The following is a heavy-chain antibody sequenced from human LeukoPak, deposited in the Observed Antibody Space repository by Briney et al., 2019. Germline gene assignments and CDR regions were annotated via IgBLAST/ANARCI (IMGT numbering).Heavy chain of an antibody. J-gene: IGHJ4*02. CDR1: GFTFSSYA. V-gene: IGHV3-23*01. CDR3: AKAFRAAYYYDSSGDN. D-gene: IGHD3-22*01. Sequence: GGSLRLSCAASGFTFSSYAMSWVRQAPGKGLEWVSAISGSGGSTYYADSVKGRFTISRDNSKNTLYLQMNSLRAEDTAVYYCAKAFRAAYYYDSSGDNWGQGTLVAVSS. CDR2: ISGSGGST.